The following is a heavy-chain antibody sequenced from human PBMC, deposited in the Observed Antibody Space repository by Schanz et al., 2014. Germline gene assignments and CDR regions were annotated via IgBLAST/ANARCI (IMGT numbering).Heavy chain of an antibody. V-gene: IGHV3-23*01. D-gene: IGHD2-15*01. Sequence: DVQLLESGGGLVQPGGSLRLSCAASGFTFNSYAMTWVRQAPGKGLEWVSSSSHSGGSKYYADSVKGRFTISRDNSENTLYLQMNSLSDDDTAVFDCAKGMGYCSGDSCYDYDYYGLDVWGQGTTVTVSS. CDR1: GFTFNSYA. J-gene: IGHJ6*02. CDR2: SSHSGGSK. CDR3: AKGMGYCSGDSCYDYDYYGLDV.